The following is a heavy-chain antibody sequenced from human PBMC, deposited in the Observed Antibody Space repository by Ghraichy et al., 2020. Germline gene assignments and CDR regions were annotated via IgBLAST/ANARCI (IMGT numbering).Heavy chain of an antibody. D-gene: IGHD2-15*01. CDR3: ARGGRNCIGGSCYPALDY. Sequence: SETLSLTCAVYGGSFSGYYWTWIRQAPGKGLEWIGDISHSGRTNYNPALKSLVSISVDASKNQFSLTLSYVTAADTATYYCARGGRNCIGGSCYPALDYGGQETRVSVSS. CDR1: GGSFSGYY. J-gene: IGHJ4*02. CDR2: ISHSGRT. V-gene: IGHV4-34*01.